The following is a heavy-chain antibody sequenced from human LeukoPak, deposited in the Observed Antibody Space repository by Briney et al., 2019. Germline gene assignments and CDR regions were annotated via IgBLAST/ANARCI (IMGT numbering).Heavy chain of an antibody. Sequence: GASVKVSCKASGYTFTSYGISWVRQAPGQGLEWMGWISAYNGNTNYAQKLQGRVTMTTDTSTSTAYMELSSLRSEDTAVYYCARSLIDCGGSYDAFDIWGQGTMVTISS. V-gene: IGHV1-18*01. CDR1: GYTFTSYG. D-gene: IGHD4-23*01. CDR2: ISAYNGNT. CDR3: ARSLIDCGGSYDAFDI. J-gene: IGHJ3*02.